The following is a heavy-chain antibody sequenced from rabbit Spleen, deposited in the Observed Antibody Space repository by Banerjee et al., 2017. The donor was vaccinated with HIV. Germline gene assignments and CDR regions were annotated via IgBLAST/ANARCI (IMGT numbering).Heavy chain of an antibody. CDR1: GFTLSSYY. CDR2: IDPLFGIT. CDR3: ARDGAGGSYFAL. J-gene: IGHJ4*01. Sequence: QLEEFGGGLVQPGGSLKLSCTASGFTLSSYYMNWVRQAPGKGLEWIGYIDPLFGITYYANWVNGRFSISRENAQNTVFLQMTSLTAADTATYFCARDGAGGSYFALWGPGTLVTVS. D-gene: IGHD8-1*01. V-gene: IGHV1S7*01.